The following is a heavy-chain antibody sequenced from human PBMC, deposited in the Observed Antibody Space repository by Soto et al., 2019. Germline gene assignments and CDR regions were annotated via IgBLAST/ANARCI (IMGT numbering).Heavy chain of an antibody. V-gene: IGHV4-30-2*01. J-gene: IGHJ6*02. CDR2: IYHSGST. Sequence: QLQLQESGSGLVKPSQTLSLTCAVSGRSISSGGYSWSRIRQPPGKGLEWIGYIYHSGSTYYNPSLKSRVTISVDRSKNQFSLKLSSVTAADTAVYYCARGQRPYYYYGMDVWGQGTTVTVSS. CDR1: GRSISSGGYS. CDR3: ARGQRPYYYYGMDV.